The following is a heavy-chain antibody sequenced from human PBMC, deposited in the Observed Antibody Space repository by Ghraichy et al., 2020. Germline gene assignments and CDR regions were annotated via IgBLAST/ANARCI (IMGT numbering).Heavy chain of an antibody. D-gene: IGHD4-23*01. CDR3: ARDFAGNDYFDY. Sequence: SETLSLTCTVSGNSISSGYYWGWIRQPPGKGLEWIGSIYYSGSTYYNPSLKSRVTMSVDTSKNQFSLKVTSVTAADAAIYYCARDFAGNDYFDYWGLGTLVTVSS. V-gene: IGHV4-38-2*02. CDR2: IYYSGST. J-gene: IGHJ4*02. CDR1: GNSISSGYY.